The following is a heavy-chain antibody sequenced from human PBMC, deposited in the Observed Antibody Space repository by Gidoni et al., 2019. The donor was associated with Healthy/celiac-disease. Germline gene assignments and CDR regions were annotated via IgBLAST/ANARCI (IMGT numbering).Heavy chain of an antibody. CDR1: GGSFSGYY. D-gene: IGHD3-3*01. CDR3: ASWSATEYYYYGMDV. J-gene: IGHJ6*02. Sequence: QVQLQQWGAGLLKPSETLSLTCAVYGGSFSGYYWSWIRQPPGKGLEWIGEINHSGSTNYNPSLKSRVTISVDTSKNQFSLKLSSVTAADTAVYYCASWSATEYYYYGMDVWGQGTTVTVSS. CDR2: INHSGST. V-gene: IGHV4-34*01.